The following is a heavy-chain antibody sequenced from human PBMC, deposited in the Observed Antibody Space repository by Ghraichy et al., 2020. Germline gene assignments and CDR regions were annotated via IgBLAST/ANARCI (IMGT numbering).Heavy chain of an antibody. D-gene: IGHD3-3*01. Sequence: ESLNISCTVSGGSISSYYWSWIRQPPGKGLEWIGYIYYSGSTNYNPSLKSRVTISVDTSKNQFSLKLSSVTAADTAVYYCARAQAYDFWSGYYRRGPFYGMDVWGQGTTVTVSS. J-gene: IGHJ6*02. CDR2: IYYSGST. CDR3: ARAQAYDFWSGYYRRGPFYGMDV. V-gene: IGHV4-59*01. CDR1: GGSISSYY.